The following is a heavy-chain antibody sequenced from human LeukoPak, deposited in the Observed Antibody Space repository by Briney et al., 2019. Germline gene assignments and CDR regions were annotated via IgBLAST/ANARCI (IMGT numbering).Heavy chain of an antibody. D-gene: IGHD1-26*01. J-gene: IGHJ4*02. V-gene: IGHV1-8*01. CDR1: GYTFTGYD. CDR2: MNPNTGDT. Sequence: ASVRVSCKASGYTFTGYDINWVRQATGQGLEWMGWMNPNTGDTGYAQKFQGRVTTTRNSSIDTAYMELSGLRSEDTAVYYCTRGSLSGSSRDYWGQGTLLTVSS. CDR3: TRGSLSGSSRDY.